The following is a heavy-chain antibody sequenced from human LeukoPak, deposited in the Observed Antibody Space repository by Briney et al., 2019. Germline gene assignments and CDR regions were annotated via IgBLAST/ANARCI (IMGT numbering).Heavy chain of an antibody. D-gene: IGHD3-16*01. CDR1: GFTFTNDW. J-gene: IGHJ5*01. V-gene: IGHV3-74*01. CDR2: ISSDGSSA. Sequence: GGSLRLSCAASGFTFTNDWMRWVRQAPGKGPVWVSQISSDGSSATYADSVKGRFTISRDNAKNTLYLQMNSLRAEDTAVYYCVRGLGDSWGQGTQLIVSS. CDR3: VRGLGDS.